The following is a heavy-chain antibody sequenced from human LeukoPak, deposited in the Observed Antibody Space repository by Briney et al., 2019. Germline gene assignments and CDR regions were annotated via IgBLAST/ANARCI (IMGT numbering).Heavy chain of an antibody. V-gene: IGHV1-2*04. J-gene: IGHJ6*02. CDR1: GYTFTGYY. CDR2: INPNSGGT. D-gene: IGHD3-22*01. CDR3: ARDDSSGYSSYGMDV. Sequence: ASVKVSYKASGYTFTGYYMHWVRQTPGQGLEWMGWINPNSGGTNYAQKFQGWVTMTRDTSIGTAYMELSRLRSDDTAVYYCARDDSSGYSSYGMDVWGQGTTVTVSS.